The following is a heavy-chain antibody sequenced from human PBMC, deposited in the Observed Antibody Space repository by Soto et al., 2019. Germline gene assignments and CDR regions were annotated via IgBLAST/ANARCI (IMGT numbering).Heavy chain of an antibody. Sequence: QVQLVESGGGVVQPGRSLRLSCAASGFTFSSYGMHWVRQAPGKGLEWVAVISYDGSNKYYADSVKGRFTISRDNSKNTLYLQMNSLRAEDTAVYYCAKGTRPLDAFDIWGQGTMVTVSS. J-gene: IGHJ3*02. CDR2: ISYDGSNK. D-gene: IGHD4-17*01. CDR3: AKGTRPLDAFDI. CDR1: GFTFSSYG. V-gene: IGHV3-30*18.